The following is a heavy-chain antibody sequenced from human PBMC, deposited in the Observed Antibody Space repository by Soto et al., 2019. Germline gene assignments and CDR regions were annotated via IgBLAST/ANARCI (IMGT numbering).Heavy chain of an antibody. D-gene: IGHD6-13*01. CDR2: INAGNGNT. CDR1: GHTFTSYT. V-gene: IGHV1-3*01. J-gene: IGHJ4*02. CDR3: AREAVAAQY. Sequence: QVQVVQSGAEVKKPGASVKVSCKASGHTFTSYTMHWVRQAPGQRLEWMGWINAGNGNTKYSQKFQGRVPITRDTSASTAYMELRSLRSEDTAVYYCAREAVAAQYWGQGTLVTVSS.